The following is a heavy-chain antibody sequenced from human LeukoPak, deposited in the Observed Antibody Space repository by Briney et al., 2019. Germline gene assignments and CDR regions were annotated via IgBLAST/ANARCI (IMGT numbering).Heavy chain of an antibody. CDR3: ARAWRYCSGGSCHPTYFDY. J-gene: IGHJ4*02. D-gene: IGHD2-15*01. Sequence: SSETLSLTCAVYGGSFSGYYWSWIRQPPGKGLEWIGEINHSGSTNYNPSLKSRVTISVDTSKNQFSLKLSSVTAADTAVYYCARAWRYCSGGSCHPTYFDYWGQGTLVTVSS. CDR1: GGSFSGYY. V-gene: IGHV4-34*01. CDR2: INHSGST.